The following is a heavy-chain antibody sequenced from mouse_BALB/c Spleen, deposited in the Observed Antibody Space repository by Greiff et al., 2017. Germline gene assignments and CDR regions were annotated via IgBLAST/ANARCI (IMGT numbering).Heavy chain of an antibody. V-gene: IGHV4-1*02. CDR3: ARLEGYGNLYAMDY. J-gene: IGHJ4*01. CDR1: GFDFSRYW. Sequence: EVQLQESGGGLVQPGGSLKLSCAASGFDFSRYWMSWVRQAPGKGLEWIGEINPDSSTINYTPSLKDKFIISRDNAKNTLYLQMSKVRSEDTALYYCARLEGYGNLYAMDYWGQGTSVTVSS. D-gene: IGHD2-10*02. CDR2: INPDSSTI.